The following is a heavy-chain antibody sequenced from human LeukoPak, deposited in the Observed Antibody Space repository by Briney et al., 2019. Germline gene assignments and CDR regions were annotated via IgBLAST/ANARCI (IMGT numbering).Heavy chain of an antibody. Sequence: AGGSLRLSCAASGFPVSSNYMSWARQAPGKGLEWVSVLYRGGSTYYEDSVKGRFTISRHNSKNTLYLQMNSLRAEDTAVYYCARGGGDYDRSGQYSKWGAFDIWGQGTMVTVSS. D-gene: IGHD3-22*01. CDR1: GFPVSSNY. V-gene: IGHV3-53*04. CDR3: ARGGGDYDRSGQYSKWGAFDI. CDR2: LYRGGST. J-gene: IGHJ3*02.